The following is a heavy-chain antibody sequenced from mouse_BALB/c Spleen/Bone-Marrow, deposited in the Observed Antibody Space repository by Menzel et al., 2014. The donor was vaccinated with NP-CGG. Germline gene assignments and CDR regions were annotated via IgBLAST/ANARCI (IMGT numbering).Heavy chain of an antibody. Sequence: QVQLQQSGAELMKPGASVTISCKATGYTFTSYWIEWVKQRPGHGLEWIGEILPGSGSTNYNEKFKGKATFTADTSSNTAYMQLSSLTSEDSPVYYCAISDGYYYARDYWGHGASITVSS. J-gene: IGHJ4*01. V-gene: IGHV1-9*01. D-gene: IGHD2-3*01. CDR1: GYTFTSYW. CDR3: AISDGYYYARDY. CDR2: ILPGSGST.